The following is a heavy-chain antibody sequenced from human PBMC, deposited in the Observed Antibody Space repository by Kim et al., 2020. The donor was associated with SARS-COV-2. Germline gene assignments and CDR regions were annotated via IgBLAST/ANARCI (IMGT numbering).Heavy chain of an antibody. Sequence: GGSLRLSCAASGFTFSSYSMNWVRQAPGKGLEWVSSISSSSSYIYYADSVKGRFTISRDNAKNSLYLQMNSLRAEDTAVYYCASRKITMVRGVIFDPWGQGTLVTVSS. D-gene: IGHD3-10*01. CDR3: ASRKITMVRGVIFDP. CDR2: ISSSSSYI. J-gene: IGHJ5*02. V-gene: IGHV3-21*01. CDR1: GFTFSSYS.